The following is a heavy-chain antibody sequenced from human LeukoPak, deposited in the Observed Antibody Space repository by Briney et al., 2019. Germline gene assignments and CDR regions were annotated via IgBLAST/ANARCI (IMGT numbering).Heavy chain of an antibody. CDR2: IYPGDSDT. J-gene: IGHJ5*02. D-gene: IGHD3-10*01. CDR3: ARYYYGSGRGAYWFDH. Sequence: GESLKISCKGSGYSFTHYWIGWVRQMPGKGLEWMGIIYPGDSDTRYSPSFQGQVTISADKSISTADLQWSSLKASDTAMYCCARYYYGSGRGAYWFDHWGQGTLVTVSS. V-gene: IGHV5-51*01. CDR1: GYSFTHYW.